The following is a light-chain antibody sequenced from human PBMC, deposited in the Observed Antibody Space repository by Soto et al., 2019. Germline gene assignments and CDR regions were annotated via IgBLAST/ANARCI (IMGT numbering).Light chain of an antibody. Sequence: EIVLTQSPGTLSLSPGERATLSCRASQSVSSDYFAWYQQKRGQAPRLLIYGASNRATGITDRFSGSGSGTDFTLTISRLEPGDFAVYYCQQYVRSPWTFGQGTKVEIK. CDR2: GAS. J-gene: IGKJ1*01. V-gene: IGKV3-20*01. CDR3: QQYVRSPWT. CDR1: QSVSSDY.